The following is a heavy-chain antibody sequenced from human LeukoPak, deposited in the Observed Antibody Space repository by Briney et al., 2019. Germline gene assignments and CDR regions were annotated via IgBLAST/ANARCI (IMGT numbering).Heavy chain of an antibody. CDR2: IYSGGST. CDR3: ARVPRSFDWLFLFDY. D-gene: IGHD3-9*01. CDR1: GFTVSSNY. Sequence: GGSLRLSCAASGFTVSSNYMSWVRQAPGKGLEWVSVIYSGGSTYYADSVKGRFTISRDNSKNTLYLQMNSLRAEDTAVYYCARVPRSFDWLFLFDYWGQGTLVTVSS. J-gene: IGHJ4*02. V-gene: IGHV3-53*01.